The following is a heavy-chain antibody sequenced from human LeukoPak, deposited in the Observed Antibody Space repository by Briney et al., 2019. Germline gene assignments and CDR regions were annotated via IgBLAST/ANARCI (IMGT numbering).Heavy chain of an antibody. CDR1: GFIFSDYA. CDR2: ISSSTTTI. CDR3: ASGYDFSSGSKRGFDN. D-gene: IGHD3-3*01. V-gene: IGHV3-48*01. Sequence: GGSLRLSCAASGFIFSDYAMNWVRQAQGKGLEWISYISSSTTTIYYADSVKGRFTISRDNAKSSLFLQMNSLRAEDTAVYYCASGYDFSSGSKRGFDNWGQGTLVTVSS. J-gene: IGHJ4*02.